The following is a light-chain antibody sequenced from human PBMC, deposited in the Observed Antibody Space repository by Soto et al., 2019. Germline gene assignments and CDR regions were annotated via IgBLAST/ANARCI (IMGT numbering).Light chain of an antibody. V-gene: IGKV4-1*01. CDR1: QSVLYSSNNKNY. CDR3: QQYCSGRT. Sequence: DIVMTQSPDSLAVSLGERATINCKSSQSVLYSSNNKNYLAWYQQKPGQPPKLLIYWASIREFGVPDRFSGSGSGTDFTLTLSSLQGEVVAVYYCQQYCSGRTFGQGTKVEIK. J-gene: IGKJ2*02. CDR2: WAS.